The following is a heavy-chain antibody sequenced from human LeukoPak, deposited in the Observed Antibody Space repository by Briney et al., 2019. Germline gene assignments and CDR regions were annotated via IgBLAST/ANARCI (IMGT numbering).Heavy chain of an antibody. J-gene: IGHJ4*02. CDR2: INPNGGGT. V-gene: IGHV1-2*02. D-gene: IGHD6-19*01. Sequence: ASVKVSCKASGYTFTGYYMHWVRQAPGQGLEWMGWINPNGGGTNYAQKFRGRVTMTRDTSISTAYMELSRLRPDDTAVYYCAREAVAGTTNFDYWGQGTLVTVSS. CDR3: AREAVAGTTNFDY. CDR1: GYTFTGYY.